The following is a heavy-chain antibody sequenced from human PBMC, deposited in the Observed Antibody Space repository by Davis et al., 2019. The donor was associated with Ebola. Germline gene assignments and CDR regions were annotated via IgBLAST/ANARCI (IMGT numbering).Heavy chain of an antibody. Sequence: GGSLRLSCAASGFTFSSYAMTWARQAPGKGLEWVSAVTSSGGGTYYADSVKGRFTISRDNSKNTLYLQMNGLRVEDTAIYYCAKDTSNIWFDMWGQGTMVTVSS. V-gene: IGHV3-23*01. CDR2: VTSSGGGT. D-gene: IGHD2-2*01. CDR1: GFTFSSYA. J-gene: IGHJ3*02. CDR3: AKDTSNIWFDM.